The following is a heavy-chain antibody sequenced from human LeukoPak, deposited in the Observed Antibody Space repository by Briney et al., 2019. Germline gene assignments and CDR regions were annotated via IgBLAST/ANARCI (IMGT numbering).Heavy chain of an antibody. CDR1: GFTFNTYS. CDR3: AREDQESFDY. D-gene: IGHD5-24*01. V-gene: IGHV3-21*01. CDR2: ISSSSYI. Sequence: GGSLRLSCAGSGFTFNTYSMNWVRQAPGNGLEWVSSISSSSYIYYADSVKGRFTISRDNAKNSLYLQMNSLRAEDTAVYYCAREDQESFDYWGQGTLVTVSS. J-gene: IGHJ4*02.